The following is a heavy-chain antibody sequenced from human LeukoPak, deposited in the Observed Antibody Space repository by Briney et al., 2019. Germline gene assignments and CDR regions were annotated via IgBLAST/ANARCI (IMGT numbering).Heavy chain of an antibody. V-gene: IGHV3-48*03. CDR3: ARVKSSGYYYGLDY. D-gene: IGHD3-22*01. CDR2: ISSSGSAI. Sequence: PGGSLRLSCAASGFTFSSYEMNWVRHAPGKGLEWLSYISSSGSAIYYADSVKGRFTISRDNAKNSLYLQMNSLRAEDTAVYYCARVKSSGYYYGLDYWGQGTLVTVSS. J-gene: IGHJ4*02. CDR1: GFTFSSYE.